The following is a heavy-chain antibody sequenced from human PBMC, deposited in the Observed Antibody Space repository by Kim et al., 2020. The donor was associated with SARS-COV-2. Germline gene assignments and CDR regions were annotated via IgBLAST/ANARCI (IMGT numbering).Heavy chain of an antibody. J-gene: IGHJ3*02. CDR3: ARGSPNDYGDYVYAFDI. D-gene: IGHD4-17*01. Sequence: ASVKVSCKASGYTFTSYYMHWVRQAPGQGLEWMGIINPSGGSTSYAQKFQGRVTMTRDTSTSTVYMELSSLRSEDTAVYYCARGSPNDYGDYVYAFDIWGQGTMVTVSS. CDR1: GYTFTSYY. CDR2: INPSGGST. V-gene: IGHV1-46*01.